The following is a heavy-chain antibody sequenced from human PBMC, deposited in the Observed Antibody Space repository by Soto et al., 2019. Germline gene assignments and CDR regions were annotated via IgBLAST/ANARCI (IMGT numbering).Heavy chain of an antibody. CDR2: INHSGST. D-gene: IGHD1-1*01. CDR1: GGSFSGYY. CDR3: ARVLGWATTYSWFDP. J-gene: IGHJ5*02. V-gene: IGHV4-34*01. Sequence: QVQLQQWGAGLLKPSETLSLTCAVYGGSFSGYYWSWIRQPPGKGLEWIGEINHSGSTNYNPSLKSRVTISVDTSKNQFSLKLRSVTAADTAVYYCARVLGWATTYSWFDPWGQGTLVTVSS.